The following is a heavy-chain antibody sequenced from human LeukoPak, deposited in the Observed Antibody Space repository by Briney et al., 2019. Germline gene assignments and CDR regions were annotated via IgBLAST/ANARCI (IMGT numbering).Heavy chain of an antibody. D-gene: IGHD2-2*01. CDR3: ARSGYCSSSSCYKADAFDI. CDR1: GGTFSSYA. V-gene: IGHV1-69*04. J-gene: IGHJ3*02. Sequence: ASVKVSCKASGGTFSSYAINWVRQAPGQGLEWMGRIIPILGIANYAQKFQGRVTITADKSTSTAYMELSSLRSEDTAVYYCARSGYCSSSSCYKADAFDIWGQGTMVTVSS. CDR2: IIPILGIA.